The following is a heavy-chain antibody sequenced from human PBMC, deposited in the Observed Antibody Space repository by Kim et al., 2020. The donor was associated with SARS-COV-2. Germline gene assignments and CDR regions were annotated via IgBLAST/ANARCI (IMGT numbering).Heavy chain of an antibody. Sequence: GVSLRLSCAASGFTFSSYAMHWVRQAPGKGLEGVAVISYDGSNKYYADSVKGRFTISRDNSKNTLYLQMNSLRAEDTAVYYCARDRIHYGSGSHYFDYWGQGTLVTVSS. V-gene: IGHV3-30*04. CDR2: ISYDGSNK. D-gene: IGHD3-10*01. J-gene: IGHJ4*02. CDR1: GFTFSSYA. CDR3: ARDRIHYGSGSHYFDY.